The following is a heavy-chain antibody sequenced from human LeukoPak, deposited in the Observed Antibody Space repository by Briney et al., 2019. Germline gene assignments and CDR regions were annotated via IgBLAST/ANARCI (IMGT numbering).Heavy chain of an antibody. CDR3: AKDKSRGATGGYYFDY. Sequence: GGSLRLFCGACGFTFSRYAMIWLPHARGKAVEGVSAISGSDGSTYYADSVKGRFTISRDNSTNTLYLQMNSLRAEDTAVYYCAKDKSRGATGGYYFDYWGQGTLVTVSS. CDR2: ISGSDGST. CDR1: GFTFSRYA. J-gene: IGHJ4*02. D-gene: IGHD1-26*01. V-gene: IGHV3-23*01.